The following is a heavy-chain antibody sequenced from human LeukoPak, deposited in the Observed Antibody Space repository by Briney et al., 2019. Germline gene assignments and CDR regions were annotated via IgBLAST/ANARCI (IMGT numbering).Heavy chain of an antibody. CDR3: AGGAGVYYYGMDV. V-gene: IGHV3-23*01. CDR2: ISGGGSAT. CDR1: GFTFGNYG. Sequence: GGSLRLSCAASGFTFGNYGLSWVRQAPGKGLEWVSAISGGGSATYYADSGKGRFTISRDNSKNTLFLQMNTLRADDTAVYYCAGGAGVYYYGMDVWGQGTSVTVSS. J-gene: IGHJ6*02.